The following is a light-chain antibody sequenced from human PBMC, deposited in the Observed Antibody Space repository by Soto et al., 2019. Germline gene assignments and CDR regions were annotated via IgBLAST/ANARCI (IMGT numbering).Light chain of an antibody. CDR3: RSYRSTXVYV. CDR1: SSDVCGYNY. J-gene: IGLJ1*01. Sequence: QSSLTQPASVSGSPVQSITISCTGTSSDVCGYNYFSWYQQYPGKAPKLMIYEVTHRPSGVSNRFSGSKSGNTASLTISGLQAEDEANYYCRSYRSTXVYVLGTGTKVXV. V-gene: IGLV2-14*01. CDR2: EVT.